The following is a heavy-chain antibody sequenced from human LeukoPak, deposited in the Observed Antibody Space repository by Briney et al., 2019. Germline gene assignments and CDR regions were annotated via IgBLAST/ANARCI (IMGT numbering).Heavy chain of an antibody. CDR1: GDSISSYY. V-gene: IGHV4-59*01. Sequence: SETLSLTCTVSGDSISSYYWSWIRQPPGKGLEWIGYIYHSGSTNYNPSLKSRATISADTSKDQFSLKLASVTAADTAAYYCATGYSSTWYYFDYWGQGTLVTVSS. J-gene: IGHJ4*02. CDR3: ATGYSSTWYYFDY. D-gene: IGHD6-13*01. CDR2: IYHSGST.